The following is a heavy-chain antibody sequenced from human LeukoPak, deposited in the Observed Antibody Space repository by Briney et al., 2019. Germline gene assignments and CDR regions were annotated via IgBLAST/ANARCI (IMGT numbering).Heavy chain of an antibody. V-gene: IGHV1-2*02. CDR1: GSIFSPYY. D-gene: IGHD2-15*01. J-gene: IGHJ3*02. CDR3: ARDLSGGALGAFDI. CDR2: INIDSGGT. Sequence: GASGKVSYKPSGSIFSPYYINKLRQAPGQGLEWMGWINIDSGGTSFALNFQGRVTLTRDTSISTVYMELSRLRSDDTAVYYCARDLSGGALGAFDIWGQGTMVTVSS.